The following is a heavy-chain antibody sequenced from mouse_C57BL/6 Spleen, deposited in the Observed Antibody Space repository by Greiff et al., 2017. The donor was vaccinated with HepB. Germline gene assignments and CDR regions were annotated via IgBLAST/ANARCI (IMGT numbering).Heavy chain of an antibody. J-gene: IGHJ2*01. CDR3: ARKVVVASDY. D-gene: IGHD1-1*01. V-gene: IGHV1-26*01. CDR1: GYTFTDYY. CDR2: INPNNGGT. Sequence: EVQLQQSGPELVKPGASVKISCKASGYTFTDYYMNWVKQSHGKSLEWIGDINPNNGGTSYNQKFKGKATLTVDKSSSTAYMELRSLTSEDSAVYYCARKVVVASDYWGQGTTLTVSS.